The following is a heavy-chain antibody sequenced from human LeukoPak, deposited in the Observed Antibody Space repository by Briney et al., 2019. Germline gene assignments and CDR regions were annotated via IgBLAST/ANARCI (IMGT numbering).Heavy chain of an antibody. Sequence: GASVKVSCKASGYTFTGSYMHWVGQAPGQGLEWMGWINPNSGGTKYALKLQGRVTLIRDTSIHTAYMASSRLRYDDTAVYYCARGDGSSWTNFYFWGQGTLVTVSS. CDR3: ARGDGSSWTNFYF. V-gene: IGHV1-2*02. CDR1: GYTFTGSY. D-gene: IGHD6-13*01. J-gene: IGHJ4*02. CDR2: INPNSGGT.